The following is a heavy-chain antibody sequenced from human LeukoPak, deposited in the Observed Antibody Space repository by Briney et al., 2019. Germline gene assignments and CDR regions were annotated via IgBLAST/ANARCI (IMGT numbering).Heavy chain of an antibody. CDR2: IYYSGST. Sequence: PSETLSLTCTVSGGSIGSGGYYWSWIRQHPGKGLEWIGYIYYSGSTYYNPSLKSRVTISVDTSRNQFSLKLSSVTAADTAVYYCARDGLGYCSSTSCYDYYYGMDVWGQGTTVTVSS. CDR1: GGSIGSGGYY. J-gene: IGHJ6*02. V-gene: IGHV4-31*03. CDR3: ARDGLGYCSSTSCYDYYYGMDV. D-gene: IGHD2-2*01.